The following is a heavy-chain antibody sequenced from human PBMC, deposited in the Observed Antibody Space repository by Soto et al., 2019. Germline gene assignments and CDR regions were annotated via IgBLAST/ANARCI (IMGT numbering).Heavy chain of an antibody. Sequence: QVQLMESGGGLVKPGGSLRLSCAASGLTFSDYYMSWIRQAPGKGLEWISYIDSSGDHIYYGDSVRGRFTISRDNAKNSLFLQMNSLRAEDTAVYYCATGRLEATVLDYWGQGTLVTVSS. CDR1: GLTFSDYY. V-gene: IGHV3-11*01. D-gene: IGHD1-26*01. CDR3: ATGRLEATVLDY. CDR2: IDSSGDHI. J-gene: IGHJ4*02.